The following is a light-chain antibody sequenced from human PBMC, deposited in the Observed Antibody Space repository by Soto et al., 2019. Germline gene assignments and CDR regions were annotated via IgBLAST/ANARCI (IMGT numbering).Light chain of an antibody. CDR3: QMYNSAPLT. J-gene: IGKJ4*01. CDR1: QGISTY. V-gene: IGKV1-27*01. Sequence: DIQMTQSPSSLSESVGDRVTITCRASQGISTYLAWYQQKPGKVPKLLIYAASTLQSGVPSRFSGSGSGTDFNLTISSLQPEDVATCCCQMYNSAPLTFGGGNKVEIK. CDR2: AAS.